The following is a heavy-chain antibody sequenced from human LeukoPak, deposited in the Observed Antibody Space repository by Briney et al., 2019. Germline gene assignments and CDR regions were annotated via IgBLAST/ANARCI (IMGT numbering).Heavy chain of an antibody. CDR3: ARRGGLGDFDY. D-gene: IGHD3-16*01. CDR2: IYYSGST. CDR1: GGSISSSSYY. J-gene: IGHJ4*02. Sequence: PSETLSLTCTVSGGSISSSSYYWGWIRQPPGKGLEWIGSIYYSGSTYYNPSLKSRVTISVDTSKNQFSLKLSSVTAADTAVYYCARRGGLGDFDYWGQGTLVTVSS. V-gene: IGHV4-39*01.